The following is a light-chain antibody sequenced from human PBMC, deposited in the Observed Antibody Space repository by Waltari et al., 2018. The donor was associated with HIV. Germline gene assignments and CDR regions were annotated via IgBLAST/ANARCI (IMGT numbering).Light chain of an antibody. CDR2: GKK. CDR3: ASWDDSLNGPV. V-gene: IGLV1-44*01. J-gene: IGLJ2*01. Sequence: QSVLTQPPSASGTPEQRVTISCSGSTSNIGRNTVSWFQQFPGTAPKVLISGKKPRPCGLPDRFSGSKSGTSASLAISGLQSEDEADYYCASWDDSLNGPVFGGGTKLTVV. CDR1: TSNIGRNT.